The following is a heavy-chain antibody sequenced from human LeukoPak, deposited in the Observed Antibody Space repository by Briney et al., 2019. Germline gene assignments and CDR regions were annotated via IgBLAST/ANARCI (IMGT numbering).Heavy chain of an antibody. D-gene: IGHD1-26*01. CDR2: ISSSSSTI. J-gene: IGHJ4*02. V-gene: IGHV3-48*01. Sequence: GGSLRLSCAASGFTFSSYSMNWVRQAPGKGLEWVSYISSSSSTIYYADSVKGRFTISRDNSKNTLYLQMNSLRAEDTAVYYCAKVVGATTRGYFDYWGQGTLVTVSS. CDR1: GFTFSSYS. CDR3: AKVVGATTRGYFDY.